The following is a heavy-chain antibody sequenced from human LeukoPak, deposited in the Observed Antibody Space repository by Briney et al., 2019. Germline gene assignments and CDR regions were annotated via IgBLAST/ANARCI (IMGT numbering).Heavy chain of an antibody. Sequence: ASVKVSCKASGFTFTNYAMNWVRQAPGQGLEWMGWIHPSTGNPTYAQGFTGRFVFSLDTSVSTTYLQISSLKAEDTAVYFCARAFQSLGGLSLPDYWGQGTLVTVSS. D-gene: IGHD3-16*02. V-gene: IGHV7-4-1*02. CDR2: IHPSTGNP. CDR3: ARAFQSLGGLSLPDY. CDR1: GFTFTNYA. J-gene: IGHJ4*02.